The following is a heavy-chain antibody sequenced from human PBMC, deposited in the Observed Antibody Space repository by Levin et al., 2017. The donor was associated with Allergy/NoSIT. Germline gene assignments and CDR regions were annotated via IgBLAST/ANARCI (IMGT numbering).Heavy chain of an antibody. CDR1: GFIFNNYA. Sequence: AGGSLRLSCAASGFIFNNYALHWVRQAPGKGMEWVAALSYDGNNKNYADSVKGRFTISRDNSKNTLFLQMNSLTTEDTALYYCARVNYTSSWAYYFDYWGQGTLVTVSS. D-gene: IGHD6-13*01. CDR2: LSYDGNNK. CDR3: ARVNYTSSWAYYFDY. J-gene: IGHJ4*02. V-gene: IGHV3-30-3*01.